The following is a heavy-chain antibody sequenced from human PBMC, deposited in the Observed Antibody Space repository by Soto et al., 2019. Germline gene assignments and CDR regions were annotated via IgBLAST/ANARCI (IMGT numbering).Heavy chain of an antibody. Sequence: EVQLLESGGGLVPPGGSLRLSCAASGFTVSSYAMSWVRQAPGKGLEWVSAISGSGGSTYYADSVKGRFTISRDNSKNTLYLQMNSLRAEDTAVYNCAKFSRPKRRWLSSFDYWGQGTLVTVSS. CDR1: GFTVSSYA. D-gene: IGHD3-9*01. CDR2: ISGSGGST. J-gene: IGHJ4*02. V-gene: IGHV3-23*01. CDR3: AKFSRPKRRWLSSFDY.